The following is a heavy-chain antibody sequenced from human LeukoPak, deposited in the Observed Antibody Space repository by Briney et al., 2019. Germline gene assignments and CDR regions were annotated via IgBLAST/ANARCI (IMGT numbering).Heavy chain of an antibody. D-gene: IGHD4-17*01. Sequence: GGSLRLSCAASGFTFSSYAMSWVRQAPGKGLEWVSAISGSGGSTYYADSVKGRFTISRDHSKNTLYLQMNSLTAEDTAVYYCAKDRYGDSSLLAVFDYWGQGTLVTVSS. V-gene: IGHV3-23*01. CDR2: ISGSGGST. CDR3: AKDRYGDSSLLAVFDY. CDR1: GFTFSSYA. J-gene: IGHJ4*02.